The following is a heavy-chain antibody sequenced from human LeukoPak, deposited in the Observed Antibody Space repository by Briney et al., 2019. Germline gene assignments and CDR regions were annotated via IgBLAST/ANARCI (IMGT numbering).Heavy chain of an antibody. CDR3: ARYGSGTYPRFDY. Sequence: PSETLSLTCTVSGGSISGYYWGWIRQSPGKGLEWIAYIYNSGSTNYNPSLQSRVTISVDTSKNQFSLNLSSVTAADTAVYYCARYGSGTYPRFDYWGQGTLVTVSS. CDR1: GGSISGYY. J-gene: IGHJ4*02. CDR2: IYNSGST. D-gene: IGHD3-10*01. V-gene: IGHV4-59*08.